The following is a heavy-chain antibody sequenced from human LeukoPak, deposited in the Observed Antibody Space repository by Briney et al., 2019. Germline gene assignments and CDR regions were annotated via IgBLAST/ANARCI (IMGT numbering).Heavy chain of an antibody. V-gene: IGHV1-69*01. J-gene: IGHJ6*02. CDR2: IIPIFGTA. CDR3: ARGSLGIPHGMDV. CDR1: GGTFSSYA. D-gene: IGHD7-27*01. Sequence: ASVNVSFKASGGTFSSYAISWVRQAPGQGLEWMGGIIPIFGTANYAQKFQGRVTITADESTSTAYMELSSLRSEDTAVYYCARGSLGIPHGMDVWGQGTTVTVSS.